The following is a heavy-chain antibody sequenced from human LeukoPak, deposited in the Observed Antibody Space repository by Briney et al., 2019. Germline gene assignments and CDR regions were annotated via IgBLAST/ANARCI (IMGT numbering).Heavy chain of an antibody. CDR3: ARDSCSSTSCYDGDYYYYGMDV. V-gene: IGHV4-61*08. J-gene: IGHJ6*02. CDR1: GGSISSGDYY. D-gene: IGHD2-2*01. CDR2: IYYSGST. Sequence: PSQTLSLTCTVSGGSISSGDYYWSWIRQPPGKGLEWIGYIYYSGSTNYNPSLKSRVTISVDTSKNQFSLKLSSVTAADTAVYYCARDSCSSTSCYDGDYYYYGMDVWGQGTTVTVSS.